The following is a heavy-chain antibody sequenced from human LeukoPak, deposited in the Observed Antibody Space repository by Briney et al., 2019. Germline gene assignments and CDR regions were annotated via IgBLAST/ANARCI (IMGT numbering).Heavy chain of an antibody. D-gene: IGHD3-22*01. CDR2: IKSRADGGTP. Sequence: PGGSLRLSCAASGFTFSDAWMIWVRQAPGKGLEWVGRIKSRADGGTPDYAAPLTGRFTISREDSIGTLFLQMNTLTTDDPCVPYCGTQGLLDAFDMWGEATMVIVSS. CDR3: GTQGLLDAFDM. CDR1: GFTFSDAW. V-gene: IGHV3-15*01. J-gene: IGHJ3*02.